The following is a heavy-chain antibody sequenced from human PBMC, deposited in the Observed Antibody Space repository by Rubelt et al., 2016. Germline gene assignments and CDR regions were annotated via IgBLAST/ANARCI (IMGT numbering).Heavy chain of an antibody. CDR3: ARGRVNNDILTGNYYYYYGMDV. Sequence: GERLEWIGSIYYSGSTFYNPSLNFRVTMSVDTSKNQFSLKLSYVTAADTAVYYCARGRVNNDILTGNYYYYYGMDVWGQGTTVTVSS. J-gene: IGHJ6*02. CDR2: IYYSGST. D-gene: IGHD3-9*01. V-gene: IGHV4-39*01.